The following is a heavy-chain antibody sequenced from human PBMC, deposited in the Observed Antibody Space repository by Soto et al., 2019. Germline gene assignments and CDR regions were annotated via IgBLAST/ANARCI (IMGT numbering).Heavy chain of an antibody. V-gene: IGHV1-58*01. CDR2: IVVGSDNR. CDR3: AADPGDYYDSSGHYSPVY. CDR1: GFTFSSSA. Sequence: SVKVSCKASGFTFSSSAVQWVRQARGQRLEWIGWIVVGSDNRNYAQKFQERVTITRDMSTSTAYMELRSLRSEDTAVYYCAADPGDYYDSSGHYSPVYWGQGTLVTIAS. J-gene: IGHJ4*02. D-gene: IGHD3-22*01.